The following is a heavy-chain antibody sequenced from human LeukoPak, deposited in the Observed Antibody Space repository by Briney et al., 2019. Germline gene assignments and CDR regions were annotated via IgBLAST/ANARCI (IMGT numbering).Heavy chain of an antibody. Sequence: ASVKVSCKASGYTFTGYFMHWVRQAPGQGLEWMGWINPNSGGTNYAQKFQGRVTMTRDTSISTAYTELSRLRSDDTAVYYCARDFGSQSGYYDISFDAFDIWGQGTMVTVSS. CDR1: GYTFTGYF. D-gene: IGHD3-22*01. CDR2: INPNSGGT. CDR3: ARDFGSQSGYYDISFDAFDI. V-gene: IGHV1-2*02. J-gene: IGHJ3*02.